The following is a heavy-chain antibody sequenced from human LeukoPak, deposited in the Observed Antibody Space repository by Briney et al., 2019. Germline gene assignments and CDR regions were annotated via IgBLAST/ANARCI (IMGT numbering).Heavy chain of an antibody. CDR1: GYRFTSYW. J-gene: IGHJ4*02. V-gene: IGHV5-51*01. Sequence: GEPLKISFKGSGYRFTSYWIGWVRPMPGKGLEWMGIIYPGDSDTRYSPSFQGQVTISADKSISTAYLQWSSLKASDTTMYYCARLGQYSSGWSPGYWGQGTLVTVSS. CDR2: IYPGDSDT. D-gene: IGHD6-13*01. CDR3: ARLGQYSSGWSPGY.